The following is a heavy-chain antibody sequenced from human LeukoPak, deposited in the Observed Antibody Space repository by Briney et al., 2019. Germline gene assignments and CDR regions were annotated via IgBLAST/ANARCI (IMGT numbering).Heavy chain of an antibody. CDR3: AREEFSDYVPFFDY. CDR2: IRNKANSHTK. Sequence: GGSLRLSCAASGFNFSSYEMNWVRQAPGKGLEWVGRIRNKANSHTKEYAASVKGRFNISRDDSKNSLYLQMNSLKTEDTAVYFCAREEFSDYVPFFDYWGQGTLVTVSS. V-gene: IGHV3-72*01. D-gene: IGHD4-17*01. J-gene: IGHJ4*02. CDR1: GFNFSSYE.